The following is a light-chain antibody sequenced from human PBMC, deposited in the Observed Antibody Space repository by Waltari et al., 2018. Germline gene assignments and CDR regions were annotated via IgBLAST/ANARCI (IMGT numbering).Light chain of an antibody. CDR2: GTS. CDR1: QSVRST. V-gene: IGKV3D-15*01. J-gene: IGKJ1*01. Sequence: IVMTQSPATLSLSPGESATLSCRASQSVRSTFAWFQQKPGQPPRLLIYGTSTRATGIPARFTGSRSGTEFSLTISSLQPEDFATYYCQQYDYWPWTFGQGTRVETK. CDR3: QQYDYWPWT.